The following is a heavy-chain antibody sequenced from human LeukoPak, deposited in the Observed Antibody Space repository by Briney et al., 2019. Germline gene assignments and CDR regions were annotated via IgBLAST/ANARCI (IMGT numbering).Heavy chain of an antibody. V-gene: IGHV4-39*07. CDR3: AIPAGIAAAGTDLFDY. Sequence: SETLSLTCTVSGGSISSYYWGWIRQPPGKGLEWIGSIYYSGSTYYNPSLKSRVTISVDTSKNQFSLKLSSVTAADTAVYYCAIPAGIAAAGTDLFDYWGQGTLVTVSS. J-gene: IGHJ4*02. D-gene: IGHD6-13*01. CDR2: IYYSGST. CDR1: GGSISSYY.